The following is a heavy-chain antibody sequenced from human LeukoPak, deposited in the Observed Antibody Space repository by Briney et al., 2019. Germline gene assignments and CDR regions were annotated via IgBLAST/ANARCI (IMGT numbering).Heavy chain of an antibody. CDR2: ISSSSSYI. J-gene: IGHJ4*02. Sequence: PGGSLRLSCAASGFTFSSYSMTWVRQAPGKGLEWVSSISSSSSYIYYADSVKGRFTISRDNSKNTLYLQMNSLRAEDTAVYYCAKDRQLHQKGILDYWGQGTLVTVSS. V-gene: IGHV3-21*04. CDR1: GFTFSSYS. CDR3: AKDRQLHQKGILDY. D-gene: IGHD2-2*01.